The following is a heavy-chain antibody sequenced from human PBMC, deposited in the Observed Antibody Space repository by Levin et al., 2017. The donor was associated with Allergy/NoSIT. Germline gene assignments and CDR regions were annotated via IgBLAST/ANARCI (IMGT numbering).Heavy chain of an antibody. CDR2: ISAYNGNT. CDR3: ARASGSYWDHAWGGPGWFDP. CDR1: GYTFTSYG. V-gene: IGHV1-18*01. Sequence: AASVKVSCKASGYTFTSYGISWVRQAPGQGLEWMGWISAYNGNTNYAQKLQGRVTMTTDTSTSTAYMELRSLRSDDTAVYYCARASGSYWDHAWGGPGWFDPWGQGTLVTVSS. D-gene: IGHD1-26*01. J-gene: IGHJ5*02.